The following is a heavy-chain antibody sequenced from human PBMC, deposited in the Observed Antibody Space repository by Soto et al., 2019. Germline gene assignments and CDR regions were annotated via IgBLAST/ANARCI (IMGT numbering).Heavy chain of an antibody. Sequence: ASVKVSCKASGYTFTNYYMHWMRQAPGQGLEWMGIINPSGGGTSYAQSFQGRVNMTRDTSTSTVYMDMSSLRSEDTAVYYCARHPYYYDSSGYAGPCFDYWGQG. CDR1: GYTFTNYY. J-gene: IGHJ4*02. CDR3: ARHPYYYDSSGYAGPCFDY. D-gene: IGHD3-22*01. CDR2: INPSGGGT. V-gene: IGHV1-46*01.